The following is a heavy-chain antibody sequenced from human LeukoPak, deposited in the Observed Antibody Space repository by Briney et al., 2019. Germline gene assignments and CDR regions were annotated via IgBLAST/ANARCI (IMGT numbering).Heavy chain of an antibody. Sequence: TGGSLRLSCAASGFTFSSYWVSWVRQAPGKGLEWVANIKQDGSEKYYVDSVKGRFTISRDNAKNSLYLQMNSLRAEDTAVYYCASALYYDFWSGYHDAFDIWGQGTMVTVSS. CDR2: IKQDGSEK. CDR1: GFTFSSYW. V-gene: IGHV3-7*01. CDR3: ASALYYDFWSGYHDAFDI. J-gene: IGHJ3*02. D-gene: IGHD3-3*01.